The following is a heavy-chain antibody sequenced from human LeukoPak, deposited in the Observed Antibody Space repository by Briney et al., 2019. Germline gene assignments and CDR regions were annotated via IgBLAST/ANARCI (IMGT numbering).Heavy chain of an antibody. D-gene: IGHD3-10*01. CDR1: GYTFTSYD. V-gene: IGHV1-8*01. Sequence: ASVKVSCKASGYTFTSYDINWVRQATGQGPEWMGWMNPNSGNTGYAQKFQGRVTMTRNTSISTAYMELSSLRSEDTAVYYCARTMYYYDSGSYQTLFGYWGQGTLVTVSS. CDR2: MNPNSGNT. CDR3: ARTMYYYDSGSYQTLFGY. J-gene: IGHJ4*02.